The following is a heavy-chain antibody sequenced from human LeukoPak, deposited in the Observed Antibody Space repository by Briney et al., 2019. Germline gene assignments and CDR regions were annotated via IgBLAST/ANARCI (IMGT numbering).Heavy chain of an antibody. CDR1: GYTFTSYV. CDR2: MNPNSGNT. Sequence: GASVKVSCKASGYTFTSYVINWVRQATGQGLEGMGWMNPNSGNTGYAQKFQGRVTMTRNTSISTAYMELSSLRSEGTAVYYCARGPLGGILTGYYDYWGQGTLVTVSS. J-gene: IGHJ4*02. D-gene: IGHD3-9*01. CDR3: ARGPLGGILTGYYDY. V-gene: IGHV1-8*01.